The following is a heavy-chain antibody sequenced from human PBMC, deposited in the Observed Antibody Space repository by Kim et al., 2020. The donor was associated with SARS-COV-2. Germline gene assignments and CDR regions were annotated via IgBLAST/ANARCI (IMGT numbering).Heavy chain of an antibody. Sequence: GGSLRLSCAASGFTFSSYAMHWVRQAPGKGLEWVAVISYDGSNKYYADSVKGRFTISRDNSKNTLYLQMNSLRAEDTAVYYCARLNPRAVAGTGQQDYWGQGTLVTVSS. V-gene: IGHV3-30*04. D-gene: IGHD6-19*01. J-gene: IGHJ4*02. CDR1: GFTFSSYA. CDR2: ISYDGSNK. CDR3: ARLNPRAVAGTGQQDY.